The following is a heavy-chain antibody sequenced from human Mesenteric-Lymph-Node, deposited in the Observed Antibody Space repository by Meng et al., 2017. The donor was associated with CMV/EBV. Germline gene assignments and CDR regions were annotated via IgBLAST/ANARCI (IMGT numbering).Heavy chain of an antibody. J-gene: IGHJ4*02. Sequence: SETLSLTCAVYGGSFSGYYWSWIRQPPGKGLEWIGEINHSGSTNYNPSLKSRVTISVDTSKNQFSLKLSSVTAADTAVYYCARLVARRSCDYWGQGTLVTVSS. V-gene: IGHV4-34*01. CDR2: INHSGST. D-gene: IGHD5-12*01. CDR1: GGSFSGYY. CDR3: ARLVARRSCDY.